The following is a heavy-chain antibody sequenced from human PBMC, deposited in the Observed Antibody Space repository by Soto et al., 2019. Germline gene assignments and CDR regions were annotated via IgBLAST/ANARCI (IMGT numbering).Heavy chain of an antibody. CDR1: GFTFSSYA. D-gene: IGHD3-3*01. Sequence: QVQLVESGGGVVQPGRSLRLSCAASGFTFSSYAMHWVRQAPGKGLEWVAVISYDGSNKYYADSVKGRFTISRDNSKNTPYLQMNSLRAEDTAVYYCARDTDYDFWSGYWAAWDYYYYYGMDVWGQGTTVTVSS. V-gene: IGHV3-30-3*01. J-gene: IGHJ6*02. CDR3: ARDTDYDFWSGYWAAWDYYYYYGMDV. CDR2: ISYDGSNK.